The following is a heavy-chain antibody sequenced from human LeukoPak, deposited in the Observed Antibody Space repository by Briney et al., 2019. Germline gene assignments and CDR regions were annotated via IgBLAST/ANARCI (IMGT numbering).Heavy chain of an antibody. CDR1: EFSFSGYW. CDR3: ATFRVPGH. CDR2: INQGGSEK. V-gene: IGHV3-7*03. D-gene: IGHD1-1*01. J-gene: IGHJ4*01. Sequence: PGGSLRLSCVVSEFSFSGYWMSWARQVPGKGLEWVAAINQGGSEKDYVDSVKGRFIIYRDNADKLLSLQMNNLRVEDTAVYYCATFRVPGHWGHGILVTVSS.